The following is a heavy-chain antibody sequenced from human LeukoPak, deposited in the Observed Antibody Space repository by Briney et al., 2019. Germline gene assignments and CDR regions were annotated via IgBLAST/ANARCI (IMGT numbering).Heavy chain of an antibody. CDR2: INHSGST. D-gene: IGHD3-10*01. Sequence: SQTLSLTCAVYVGSPTGFYCSCVPDPPGKGLGGSWEINHSGSTNYTTPPKSRVTTSVDTSKNQFSLKLSSVTAADTAVYYCAKGYGSGDRTRDYYYYYMDVWGKGTTVTISS. V-gene: IGHV4-34*01. CDR1: VGSPTGFY. CDR3: AKGYGSGDRTRDYYYYYMDV. J-gene: IGHJ6*03.